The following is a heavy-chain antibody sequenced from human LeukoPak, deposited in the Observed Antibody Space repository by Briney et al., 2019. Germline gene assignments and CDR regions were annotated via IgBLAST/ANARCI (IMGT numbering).Heavy chain of an antibody. J-gene: IGHJ4*02. CDR3: ATGTSIMITFGGVIAPFDY. CDR1: GYTLTELS. V-gene: IGHV1-24*01. Sequence: GASVKVSCKVSGYTLTELSMHWVRQAPGKGLEWMGGFDPEDGETIYAQKFQGRVTMTEDTSTDTAYMELSSLRSEDTAVYYCATGTSIMITFGGVIAPFDYWGQGTLVTVSS. D-gene: IGHD3-16*02. CDR2: FDPEDGET.